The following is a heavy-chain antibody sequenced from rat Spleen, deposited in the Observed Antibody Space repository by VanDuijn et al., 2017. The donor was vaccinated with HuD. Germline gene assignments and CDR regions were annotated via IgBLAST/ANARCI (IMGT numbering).Heavy chain of an antibody. D-gene: IGHD1-7*01. CDR2: IRPSGDST. V-gene: IGHV5-25*01. CDR1: GFTFSNYD. J-gene: IGHJ2*01. CDR3: ARQRAHTMGPFDY. Sequence: EVKLVESGGGLVQPGRSLQLSCVASGFTFSNYDMAWVRQAPTKGLEWVASIRPSGDSTFYRDSVKGRFPVSRDNAKSTLYMQMDSLRSEDTATYYCARQRAHTMGPFDYWGQGVKVTVSS.